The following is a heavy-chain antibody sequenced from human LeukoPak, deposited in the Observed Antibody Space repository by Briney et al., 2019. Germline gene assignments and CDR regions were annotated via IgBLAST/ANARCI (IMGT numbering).Heavy chain of an antibody. J-gene: IGHJ2*01. Sequence: SQTLSLTCTVSGGSISSGDYYWSWIRQPPGKGLEWIGYIYYSGSTNYNPSLKSRVTISVDTSKNQFSLKLSSVTAADTAVYYCARDGSYLNWYFDLWGRGTLVTVSS. CDR1: GGSISSGDYY. V-gene: IGHV4-61*08. CDR3: ARDGSYLNWYFDL. CDR2: IYYSGST.